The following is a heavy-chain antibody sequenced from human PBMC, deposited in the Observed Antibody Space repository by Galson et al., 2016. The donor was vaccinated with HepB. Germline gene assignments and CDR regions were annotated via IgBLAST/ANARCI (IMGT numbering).Heavy chain of an antibody. J-gene: IGHJ4*02. CDR3: GRGVGGWLVFDY. V-gene: IGHV3-33*01. CDR2: IYYDGSNK. CDR1: GFTSSSYG. D-gene: IGHD6-19*01. Sequence: SLRLSCAASGFTSSSYGMHWVRQAPGKGLEWVAVIYYDGSNKHYGDSVKGRFTISRDNSKNTLYLQMNSMRVEDTAVYYCGRGVGGWLVFDYWGQGTLVTVSS.